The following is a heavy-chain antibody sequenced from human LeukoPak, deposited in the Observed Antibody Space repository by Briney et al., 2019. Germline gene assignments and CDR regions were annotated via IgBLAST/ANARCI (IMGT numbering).Heavy chain of an antibody. J-gene: IGHJ3*02. CDR1: GYTFTGYY. Sequence: ASVKVSCKASGYTFTGYYMHWVRQAPGQGLEWMGWINPNSGGTNYAQKFQGRVTVTRDTSISTAYMELSRLRSDDTAVYYCARDRQQWLNDAFDIWGQGTMVTVSS. CDR2: INPNSGGT. V-gene: IGHV1-2*02. CDR3: ARDRQQWLNDAFDI. D-gene: IGHD6-19*01.